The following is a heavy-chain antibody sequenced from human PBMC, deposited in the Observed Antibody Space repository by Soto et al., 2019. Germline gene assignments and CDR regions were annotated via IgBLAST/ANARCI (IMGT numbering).Heavy chain of an antibody. D-gene: IGHD3-10*01. Sequence: SETLSLTCAVSSGSISSSNWWSWVRQPPGTGLEWIGEIYHSGSTNYNPSLKSRVTISVDKSKNQFSLKLSSVTAADTAVYYCASGGGSSTYYYGSGVFDYWGQGTLVTVSS. CDR3: ASGGGSSTYYYGSGVFDY. V-gene: IGHV4-4*02. J-gene: IGHJ4*02. CDR2: IYHSGST. CDR1: SGSISSSNW.